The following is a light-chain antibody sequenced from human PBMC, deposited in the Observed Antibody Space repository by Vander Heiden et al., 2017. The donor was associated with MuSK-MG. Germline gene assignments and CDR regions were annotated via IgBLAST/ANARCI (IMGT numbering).Light chain of an antibody. CDR1: QSVSSY. J-gene: IGKJ4*01. V-gene: IGKV3-11*01. CDR2: DAS. CDR3: QQRSNWHPEGT. Sequence: EIVLTQSPATLSLSPGERATLSCRASQSVSSYLAWYQQKPGQAPRLLIYDASNRATGIPARFSGSGDGTDVTLTISSREPEDFAVYYCQQRSNWHPEGTFGGGTKVEIK.